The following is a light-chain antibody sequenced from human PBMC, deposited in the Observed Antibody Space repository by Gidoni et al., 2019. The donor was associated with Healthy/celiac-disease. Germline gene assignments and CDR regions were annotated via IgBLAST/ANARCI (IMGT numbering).Light chain of an antibody. J-gene: IGKJ1*01. CDR1: QSLLHSNGYNY. V-gene: IGKV2-28*01. Sequence: IVVTQSPLSLPVTPGEPASISCRSSQSLLHSNGYNYLDWYLQKPGQSPQLLIYLGSNRASGVPDRFSGSGSGTDFTLKISRVEAEDVGVYYCMQALQTPPWTFXQXTKVEIK. CDR2: LGS. CDR3: MQALQTPPWT.